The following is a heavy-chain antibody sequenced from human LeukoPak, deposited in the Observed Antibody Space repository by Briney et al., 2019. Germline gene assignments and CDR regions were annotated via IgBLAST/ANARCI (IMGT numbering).Heavy chain of an antibody. CDR1: GGSITSGGYS. D-gene: IGHD1-26*01. CDR3: ASSPGKIRAPYYSDY. Sequence: SQTLSLTRAVSGGSITSGGYSWSWIRQPPGKGLEWIGYIYHSGSTYYNPSLKSRVTISVDRSKNQFSLKLSSVTAADTAVYYCASSPGKIRAPYYSDYWGQGTLVTVSS. J-gene: IGHJ4*02. CDR2: IYHSGST. V-gene: IGHV4-30-2*01.